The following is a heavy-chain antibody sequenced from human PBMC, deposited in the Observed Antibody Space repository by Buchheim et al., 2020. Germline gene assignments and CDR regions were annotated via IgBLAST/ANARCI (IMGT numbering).Heavy chain of an antibody. Sequence: QLQLQESGPGLVKPSETLSLTCTVSGGSISSIGYYWGWIRQPPGKGLEWIGSIYYTGRAYSNPSLKSRVTISVDTPKNPFSLKLSSVTAADTAVYYCGRLHGYNYGHIDYWGQGTL. CDR2: IYYTGRA. J-gene: IGHJ4*02. CDR1: GGSISSIGYY. CDR3: GRLHGYNYGHIDY. D-gene: IGHD5-18*01. V-gene: IGHV4-39*01.